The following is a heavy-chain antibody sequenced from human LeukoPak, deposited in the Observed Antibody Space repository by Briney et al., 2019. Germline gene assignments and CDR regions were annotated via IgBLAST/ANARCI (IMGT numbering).Heavy chain of an antibody. J-gene: IGHJ4*02. CDR1: GGSISSSSYY. V-gene: IGHV4-39*01. Sequence: SETLSLTCTVSGGSISSSSYYWGWIRQPPGKGLEWIGSIYYSGSTYYNPSLKSRVTISVDTSKNQFSLKLSSVTAADTAVYYCASNSGSYYTRAYYFDYWGQGTLVTVSS. CDR3: ASNSGSYYTRAYYFDY. D-gene: IGHD3-10*01. CDR2: IYYSGST.